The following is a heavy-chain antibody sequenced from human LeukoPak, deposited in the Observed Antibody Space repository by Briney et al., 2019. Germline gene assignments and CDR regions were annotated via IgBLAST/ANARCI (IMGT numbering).Heavy chain of an antibody. Sequence: GGSLRLSCAASGFIFSSYAMSWVRQAPGKGLEWVSAISGSGGSTYYADSVKGRFTISRDNSKNTLYLQMNSLRDEDTAVYYCSKFALDYVWGSYLDSWGQGTLVTVSS. CDR2: ISGSGGST. D-gene: IGHD3-16*01. CDR1: GFIFSSYA. V-gene: IGHV3-23*01. J-gene: IGHJ5*01. CDR3: SKFALDYVWGSYLDS.